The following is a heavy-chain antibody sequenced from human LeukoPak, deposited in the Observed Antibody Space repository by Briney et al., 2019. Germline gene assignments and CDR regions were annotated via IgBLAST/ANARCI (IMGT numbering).Heavy chain of an antibody. V-gene: IGHV4-61*10. CDR1: GASVSTSPYY. D-gene: IGHD1-1*01. CDR2: IFNIGPA. J-gene: IGHJ5*02. Sequence: SETLSLTCKVSGASVSTSPYYWTWIRQPAGKGLEWIGRIFNIGPANYNPSFKSRVTISRDTSKNDFSLNLNSVTAADTAVYYCAASWNDERCFDPWGQGTLVIVSS. CDR3: AASWNDERCFDP.